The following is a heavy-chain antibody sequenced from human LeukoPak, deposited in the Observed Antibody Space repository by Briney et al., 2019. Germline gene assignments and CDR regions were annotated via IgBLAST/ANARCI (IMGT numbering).Heavy chain of an antibody. CDR3: ARGEFPLDAFDI. CDR1: GYNFDDYG. Sequence: ASVKVSCKSSGYNFDDYGIGWVRQAPGQGLEWMGWISPYSGNTNYGQKLQGRVTMTTDTSTNTAYMELRRLSLDDTAIYYCARGEFPLDAFDIWGQGTMVTASS. V-gene: IGHV1-18*01. CDR2: ISPYSGNT. J-gene: IGHJ3*02. D-gene: IGHD3-10*01.